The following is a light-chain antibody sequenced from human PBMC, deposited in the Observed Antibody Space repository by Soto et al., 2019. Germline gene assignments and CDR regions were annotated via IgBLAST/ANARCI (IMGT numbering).Light chain of an antibody. CDR3: QQYVNSPLT. Sequence: EIVLMQSPGTLSLSPGERGTLSCRASQSVASSLAWYQQKPGQAPRLLIYDASNRATGIPDRFGGSGSGTDFTLTLSRLEPEDFAVYYCQQYVNSPLTFGGGTKVEIK. J-gene: IGKJ4*01. V-gene: IGKV3-20*01. CDR2: DAS. CDR1: QSVASS.